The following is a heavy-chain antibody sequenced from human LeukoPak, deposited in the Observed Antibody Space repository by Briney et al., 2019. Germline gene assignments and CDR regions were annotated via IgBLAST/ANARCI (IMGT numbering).Heavy chain of an antibody. J-gene: IGHJ4*02. CDR3: TTPYYYDSSGQGPEFDY. Sequence: GGSLRLSCAASGFTFSSYAMSWVRQAPGKGLEWVGRIKSKTDGGTTDYAAPVKGRFTISRDDSKNTLYLQMNSLKTEDTAVYYCTTPYYYDSSGQGPEFDYWGQGTLVTVSS. CDR2: IKSKTDGGTT. V-gene: IGHV3-15*01. CDR1: GFTFSSYA. D-gene: IGHD3-22*01.